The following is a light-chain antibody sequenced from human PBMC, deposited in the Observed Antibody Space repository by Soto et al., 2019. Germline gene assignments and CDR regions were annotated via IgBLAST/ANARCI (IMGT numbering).Light chain of an antibody. Sequence: QSALTQPASVSGSPGQSITISCTGTSSDVGGYNYVSWYQQHPGKAPKLMIYDVSNRPSGVSTRFSGSKSGNTASLTISGLQAEDEADYYCSSYTSSSTLAVFGGGTQLTVL. CDR2: DVS. V-gene: IGLV2-14*01. CDR3: SSYTSSSTLAV. J-gene: IGLJ7*01. CDR1: SSDVGGYNY.